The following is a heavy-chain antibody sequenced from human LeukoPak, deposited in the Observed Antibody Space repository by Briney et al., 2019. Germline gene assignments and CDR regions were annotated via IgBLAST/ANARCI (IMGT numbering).Heavy chain of an antibody. Sequence: SETLSLTCTVSGGSISSGTYYWSWIRQPAGKGLEWIGRIYTSGSTNYNPSLKSRVTISVDTSKNQFSLKLSSVTSADTAVYYCERSCSLAAPYDNSGYARVVAGPYMDVWGKGTTVTVSS. D-gene: IGHD3-22*01. CDR2: IYTSGST. CDR3: ERSCSLAAPYDNSGYARVVAGPYMDV. CDR1: GGSISSGTYY. J-gene: IGHJ6*03. V-gene: IGHV4-61*02.